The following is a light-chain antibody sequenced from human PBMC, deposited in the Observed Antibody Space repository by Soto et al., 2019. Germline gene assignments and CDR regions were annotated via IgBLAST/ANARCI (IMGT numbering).Light chain of an antibody. V-gene: IGKV3-20*01. Sequence: DIVLTPSPATLPLSPVERATLPCPSSQSVSSSYLAWYQQKPGQAPRLLIYGASSRATGIPDRFSGSGSGTDFTLTISRLEPEDFAVYYCQQYGSSPKTFGQGTKVDIK. CDR3: QQYGSSPKT. CDR2: GAS. J-gene: IGKJ1*01. CDR1: QSVSSSY.